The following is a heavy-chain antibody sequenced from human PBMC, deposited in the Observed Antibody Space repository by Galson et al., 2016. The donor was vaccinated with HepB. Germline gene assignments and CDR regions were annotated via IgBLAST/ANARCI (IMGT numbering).Heavy chain of an antibody. CDR1: GFTFHTYS. CDR2: ISSDGTNN. D-gene: IGHD5-12*01. Sequence: SLRLSCAAFGFTFHTYSMHWVRQAPGKGLEWLFVISSDGTNNFYADSVKGRFTISRDNSNNTLYLQMSSLRADDTAVYYCARGGLGYTSFDLAPRVGLNVWGQGTMVTVSS. CDR3: ARGGLGYTSFDLAPRVGLNV. V-gene: IGHV3-30-3*01. J-gene: IGHJ3*01.